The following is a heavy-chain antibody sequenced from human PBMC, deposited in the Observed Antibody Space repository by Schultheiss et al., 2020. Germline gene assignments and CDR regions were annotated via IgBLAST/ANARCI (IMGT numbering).Heavy chain of an antibody. J-gene: IGHJ6*03. CDR1: GGSISSSSYY. D-gene: IGHD2-2*01. CDR3: ARGGGVVPAARFYYYYMDV. Sequence: SETLSLTCTVSGGSISSSSYYWSWIRQPPGKGLEWIGEINHSGSTNYNPSLKSRVTISVDTSKNQFSLKLSSVTAADTAVYYCARGGGVVPAARFYYYYMDVWGKGTTVTLSS. CDR2: INHSGST. V-gene: IGHV4-39*07.